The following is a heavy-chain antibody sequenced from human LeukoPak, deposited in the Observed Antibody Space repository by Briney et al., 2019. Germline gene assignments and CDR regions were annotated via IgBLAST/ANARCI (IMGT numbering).Heavy chain of an antibody. Sequence: GGSLRLSCAASGFTFGSYAMHWVRQAPGKGLEYVSAITNDGGTTFYANSVKGRFTISRDNSKNTLFLQMGSLRPEDMAVYYCARVDDFTYDFWGQRTLGTVSS. CDR2: ITNDGGTT. CDR1: GFTFGSYA. D-gene: IGHD2-2*03. CDR3: ARVDDFTYDF. V-gene: IGHV3-64*01. J-gene: IGHJ4*02.